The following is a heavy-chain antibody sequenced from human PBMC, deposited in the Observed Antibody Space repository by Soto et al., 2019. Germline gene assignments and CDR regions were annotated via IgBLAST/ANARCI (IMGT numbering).Heavy chain of an antibody. Sequence: EVQLVESGGGLVQPGGSLRLSCAASGFTFSSYGMHWVRQATGKGLEWVSPIGTAGDTYYPGSVKGTFTISRENAKNSLYLQMNSLRAGDTAVYYCARVEDIGAFDSWGQGTLVTVSS. V-gene: IGHV3-13*01. J-gene: IGHJ4*02. CDR3: ARVEDIGAFDS. CDR1: GFTFSSYG. D-gene: IGHD3-16*01. CDR2: IGTAGDT.